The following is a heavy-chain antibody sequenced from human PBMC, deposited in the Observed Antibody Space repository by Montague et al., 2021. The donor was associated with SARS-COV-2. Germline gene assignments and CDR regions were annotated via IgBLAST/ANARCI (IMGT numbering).Heavy chain of an antibody. CDR1: GVSVTDYY. CDR3: VRLPHYDGLNGPPDF. J-gene: IGHJ4*02. Sequence: SETLSLTCTVSGVSVTDYYWSWIRQPPGKGLEWVGDVLCNKGTNFNPSLKSRVASSVDTSKNQFSLRLTSVTAADTAFYYCVRLPHYDGLNGPPDFWDQGTLVTVSS. V-gene: IGHV4-59*08. D-gene: IGHD3-9*01. CDR2: VLCNKGT.